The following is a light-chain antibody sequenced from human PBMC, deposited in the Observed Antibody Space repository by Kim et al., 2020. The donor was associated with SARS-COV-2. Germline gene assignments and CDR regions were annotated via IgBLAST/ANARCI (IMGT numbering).Light chain of an antibody. V-gene: IGLV3-1*01. CDR2: QDS. Sequence: SYELTQPPSVSVSPGQTASITCSGDKLGDKYACWYQQKPGQSPVLVIYQDSKRRSGIPERFSGSNSGNTATLTISGTQAMDEADYYCQAWDSSTSGVFGG. J-gene: IGLJ3*02. CDR3: QAWDSSTSGV. CDR1: KLGDKY.